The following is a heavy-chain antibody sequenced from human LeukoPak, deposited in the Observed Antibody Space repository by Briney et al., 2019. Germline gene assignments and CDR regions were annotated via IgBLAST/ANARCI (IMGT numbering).Heavy chain of an antibody. J-gene: IGHJ5*02. D-gene: IGHD3-10*01. CDR1: GFTVSSNY. CDR2: IYNTGST. Sequence: PGGSLRLSCAASGFTVSSNYMSWVRQAPGKGLEWVSVIYNTGSTFYADSVKGRFTISRDSSKNTVYLQMNSLRGEDTAVYYCACHYYGSATPDPWGQGTLVTVSS. CDR3: ACHYYGSATPDP. V-gene: IGHV3-66*04.